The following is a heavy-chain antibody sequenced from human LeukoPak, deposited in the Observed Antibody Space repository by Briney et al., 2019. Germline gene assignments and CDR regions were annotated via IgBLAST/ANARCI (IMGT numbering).Heavy chain of an antibody. Sequence: SVTVSFKASGGTFSSYAISWVRQAPGQGLEWMGGIIPIFGTANYAQKFQGRVTITTDESTSTAYMELSSLRSEDTAVYYCARWASNYVGENWFDPWGQGTLVTV. CDR2: IIPIFGTA. CDR3: ARWASNYVGENWFDP. CDR1: GGTFSSYA. D-gene: IGHD1-7*01. J-gene: IGHJ5*02. V-gene: IGHV1-69*05.